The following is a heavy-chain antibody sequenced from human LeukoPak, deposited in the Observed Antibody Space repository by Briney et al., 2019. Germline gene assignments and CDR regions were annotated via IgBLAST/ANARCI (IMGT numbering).Heavy chain of an antibody. V-gene: IGHV3-23*01. CDR3: ARASLEGDFDGGGCFDY. Sequence: PGGSLRLSCAASGFTFNNYAMSWVRQAPGKGLEWVSSISGNGGSTYYAGSVKGRFTVSRDNSKNTLSLQMNSLRAEDTAVYYCARASLEGDFDGGGCFDYWGQGTLFTVSS. CDR2: ISGNGGST. CDR1: GFTFNNYA. D-gene: IGHD3-9*01. J-gene: IGHJ4*02.